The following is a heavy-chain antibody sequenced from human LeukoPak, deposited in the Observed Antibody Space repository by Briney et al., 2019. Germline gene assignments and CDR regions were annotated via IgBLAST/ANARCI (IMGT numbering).Heavy chain of an antibody. CDR3: AKGDCSSGSCYFDY. Sequence: GGSLRLSCAASGFTLSNHPMYWVRQAPGKGLEWVSSLSVTGDSTHYADSVKGRFTISRDSARSALYLQMNSLRAEDTAVYYCAKGDCSSGSCYFDYWGQGSQVTVSS. J-gene: IGHJ4*02. D-gene: IGHD2-15*01. CDR1: GFTLSNHP. V-gene: IGHV3-23*01. CDR2: LSVTGDST.